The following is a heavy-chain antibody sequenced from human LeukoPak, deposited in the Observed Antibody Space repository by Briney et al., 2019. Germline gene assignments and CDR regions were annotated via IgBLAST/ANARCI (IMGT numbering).Heavy chain of an antibody. CDR3: ARGGPYGSGIVGVTWFDP. CDR2: IYHSGST. D-gene: IGHD3-10*01. J-gene: IGHJ5*02. V-gene: IGHV4-30-2*01. CDR1: GGSISSGGYS. Sequence: PSQTLSLTCAVSGGSISSGGYSWGWIRQPPGKGLEWIGYIYHSGSTYFNPSLKSRVTISVDRSKNQFSLKLSSVTAADTAVYYCARGGPYGSGIVGVTWFDPWGQGTLVTVSS.